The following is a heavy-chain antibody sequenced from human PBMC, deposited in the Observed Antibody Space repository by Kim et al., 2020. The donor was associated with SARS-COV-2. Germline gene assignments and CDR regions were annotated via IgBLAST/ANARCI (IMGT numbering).Heavy chain of an antibody. CDR1: GYTFTGYY. D-gene: IGHD4-17*01. CDR3: ARALGGDYPPLFDY. J-gene: IGHJ4*02. Sequence: ASVKVSCKASGYTFTGYYMHWVRQAPGQGLEWMGWINPNSGGTNYAQKFQGRVTMTRDTSISTAYMELSRLRSDDTAVYYCARALGGDYPPLFDYWGQGTLVTVSS. V-gene: IGHV1-2*02. CDR2: INPNSGGT.